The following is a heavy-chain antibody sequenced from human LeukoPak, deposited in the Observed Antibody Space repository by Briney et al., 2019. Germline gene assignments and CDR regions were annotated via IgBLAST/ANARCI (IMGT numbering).Heavy chain of an antibody. J-gene: IGHJ4*02. CDR3: AREAYYYDSNHYFDY. CDR1: GDSVSSNSTA. D-gene: IGHD3-22*01. CDR2: SYYRSKWYN. Sequence: SQTLSLTCAISGDSVSSNSTAWNWISQSPSRGLEWLGRSYYRSKWYNDYAVSVKSRITINPDTSKNQFSLQLNSVTPEDTAVYYCAREAYYYDSNHYFDYWGQGTLVTVSS. V-gene: IGHV6-1*01.